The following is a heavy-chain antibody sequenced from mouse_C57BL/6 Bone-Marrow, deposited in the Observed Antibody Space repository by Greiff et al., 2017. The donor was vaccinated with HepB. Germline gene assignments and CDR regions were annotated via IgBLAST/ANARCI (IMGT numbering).Heavy chain of an antibody. CDR1: GYTFTDYE. Sequence: VQLQQSGAELVRPGASVTLYCKASGYTFTDYEMHWVKQTPVHGLEWIGAIDPETGGTAYNQKFKGKAILTADKSSSTAYMELRSLTSEDSAVYYCTRSKVPYYYGSRGFDYWGQGTTLTVSS. J-gene: IGHJ2*01. CDR3: TRSKVPYYYGSRGFDY. V-gene: IGHV1-15*01. D-gene: IGHD1-1*01. CDR2: IDPETGGT.